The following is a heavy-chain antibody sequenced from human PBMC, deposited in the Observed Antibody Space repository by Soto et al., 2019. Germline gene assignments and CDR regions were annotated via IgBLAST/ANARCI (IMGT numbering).Heavy chain of an antibody. CDR1: GFTFSRYA. V-gene: IGHV3-30-3*01. D-gene: IGHD3-16*01. CDR2: ISYDGSNK. J-gene: IGHJ5*02. Sequence: QVQLVESGGGVVQPGRSLRLSCAASGFTFSRYAVHWVRQAPGKGLEWVAVISYDGSNKYYADSLKGRFTISRDNSKNTLYLQMSSLRAEDTAMYYCARDRSDYVWGSYSSNWFDPWGQGTLVTVSS. CDR3: ARDRSDYVWGSYSSNWFDP.